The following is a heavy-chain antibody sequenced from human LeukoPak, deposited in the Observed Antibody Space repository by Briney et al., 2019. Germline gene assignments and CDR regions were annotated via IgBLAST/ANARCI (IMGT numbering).Heavy chain of an antibody. J-gene: IGHJ4*02. CDR3: AKDAHNSSSTG. CDR2: IRSNGDTA. D-gene: IGHD6-13*01. V-gene: IGHV3-23*01. CDR1: GFTFSRIA. Sequence: PGGSLRLSCAASGFTFSRIAMTWVRQAPGKGLEWVSTIRSNGDTAYNADSVRGRFAISRDNSKNALFLQMNSLRVEDTAIYYCAKDAHNSSSTGWGQGTLVTVSS.